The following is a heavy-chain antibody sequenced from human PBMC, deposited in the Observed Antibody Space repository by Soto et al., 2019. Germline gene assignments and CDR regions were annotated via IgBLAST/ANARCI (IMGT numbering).Heavy chain of an antibody. D-gene: IGHD3-3*01. V-gene: IGHV4-59*08. CDR3: ARLPSITIFGEEDYYYYYYMDV. J-gene: IGHJ6*03. CDR2: IYYSGST. Sequence: SETLSLTCTVSGGSISSYYWSWIRQPPGKGLEWIGYIYYSGSTNYNPSLKSRVTISVDTSKNQFSLKLSSVTAADTAVYYCARLPSITIFGEEDYYYYYYMDVWGKGTTVTVSS. CDR1: GGSISSYY.